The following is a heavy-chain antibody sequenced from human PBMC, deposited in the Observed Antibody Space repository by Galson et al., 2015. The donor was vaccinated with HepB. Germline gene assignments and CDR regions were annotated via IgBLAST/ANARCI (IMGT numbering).Heavy chain of an antibody. V-gene: IGHV1-46*03. J-gene: IGHJ5*02. Sequence: SVKVSCKASGYTFTSYYMHWVRQAPGQGLEWMGIINPSGGSTSCAQKIQGRVTMTRDTSTSTVHLELSSLRSEDTAVYYCARGDKMGDIVVVPAAIPLGWFDPWGQGTLVTVSS. CDR3: ARGDKMGDIVVVPAAIPLGWFDP. CDR1: GYTFTSYY. CDR2: INPSGGST. D-gene: IGHD2-2*01.